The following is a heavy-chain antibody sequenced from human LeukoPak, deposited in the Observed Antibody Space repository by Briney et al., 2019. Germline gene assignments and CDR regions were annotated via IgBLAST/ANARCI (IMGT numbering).Heavy chain of an antibody. CDR1: GGSISSYY. CDR2: IYYSGST. Sequence: PSETLSLTCTVSGGSISSYYWSWIRQPPGKGLEWIGYIYYSGSTNYNPSLKSRVTMSVDTSKNQFSLKLSSVTAADTAVYYCARETKGWFDPWGQGTLVTVSS. CDR3: ARETKGWFDP. J-gene: IGHJ5*02. V-gene: IGHV4-59*12.